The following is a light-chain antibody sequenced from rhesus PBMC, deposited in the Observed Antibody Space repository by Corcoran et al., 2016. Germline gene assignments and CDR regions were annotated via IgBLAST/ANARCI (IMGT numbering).Light chain of an antibody. V-gene: IGKV1-28*03. Sequence: DIQMTQSPSSLSASVGDTVTITCRASQGISIYLNWFQQKPGKAPKLLMYVASSLESGVPSRVSGSGSGTDFTHSHSSMRAERFAACYCLQHDGYPFGFGPGTKLNI. J-gene: IGKJ3*01. CDR3: LQHDGYPFG. CDR2: VAS. CDR1: QGISIY.